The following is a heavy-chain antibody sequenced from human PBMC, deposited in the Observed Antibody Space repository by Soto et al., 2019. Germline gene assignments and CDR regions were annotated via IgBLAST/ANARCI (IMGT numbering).Heavy chain of an antibody. J-gene: IGHJ5*02. CDR2: IAYDGSNR. CDR3: ATDMHAVSDNVDWCAP. CDR1: GFSISRYA. Sequence: QVQLVESGGGVVQPGRSLRLSCAASGFSISRYAMHWVRQAPGKGLEWVAVIAYDGSNRWYADSAKGRFTISRDNSKKALYMQLSILIGEITGAYYYATDMHAVSDNVDWCAPWGQGTMVTVSS. V-gene: IGHV3-30*04. D-gene: IGHD1-1*01.